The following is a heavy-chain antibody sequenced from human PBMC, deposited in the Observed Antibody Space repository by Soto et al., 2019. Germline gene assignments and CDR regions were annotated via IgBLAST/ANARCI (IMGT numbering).Heavy chain of an antibody. J-gene: IGHJ6*04. V-gene: IGHV1-2*04. CDR2: INPNSGGT. CDR1: GYTFTGYY. D-gene: IGHD2-2*01. Sequence: ASVKVSCKASGYTFTGYYMHWVRQAPGQGLEWMGWINPNSGGTNYAQKFQGWVTMTRDRSISTAYMELSRLRSDDTAVYYCARGWSYCSSTSCHEPMDVWGKGTTVTVSS. CDR3: ARGWSYCSSTSCHEPMDV.